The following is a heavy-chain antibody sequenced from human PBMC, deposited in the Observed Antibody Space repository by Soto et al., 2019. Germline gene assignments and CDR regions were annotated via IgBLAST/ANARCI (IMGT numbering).Heavy chain of an antibody. CDR2: ISSGGEAI. J-gene: IGHJ3*01. V-gene: IGHV3-11*01. CDR3: ASALYPSYYPRSREAADV. Sequence: QVQLVESGGGLVKPGGSLRLSCVASGFNFSDYYMSWIRQTAGTGLEWLAYISSGGEAIYYSDSVKGRFTFSRDTAKNSLFPQMNRLRVDDTAMYYCASALYPSYYPRSREAADVWGQGTMVTVSS. D-gene: IGHD2-2*01. CDR1: GFNFSDYY.